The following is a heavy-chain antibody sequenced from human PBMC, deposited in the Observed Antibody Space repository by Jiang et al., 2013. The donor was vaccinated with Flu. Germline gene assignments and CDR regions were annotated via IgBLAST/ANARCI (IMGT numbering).Heavy chain of an antibody. D-gene: IGHD5-18*01. CDR2: INAGNGNT. V-gene: IGHV1-3*01. Sequence: TFTSYAMQLGAPGPGQRLEWMGWINAGNGNTKYSQKFQGRVTITRDTSASTAYMELSSLRSEDTAVYYCARVYSYGFDAFDIWGQGTMVTVSS. J-gene: IGHJ3*02. CDR3: ARVYSYGFDAFDI. CDR1: TFTSYA.